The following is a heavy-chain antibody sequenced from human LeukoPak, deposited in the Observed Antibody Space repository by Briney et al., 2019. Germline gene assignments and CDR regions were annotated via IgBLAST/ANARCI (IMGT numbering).Heavy chain of an antibody. CDR3: AKDLRDCSSTSCYQGFDP. CDR2: ISGSGGST. D-gene: IGHD2-2*01. V-gene: IGHV3-23*01. Sequence: HAGGSLILSCAASGFTFSSYAMSWVRQAPGKGLEWVSAISGSGGSTYYADSVKGRFTISRDNSKNTLYLQMNSLRAEDTAVYYCAKDLRDCSSTSCYQGFDPWGQGTLVTVSS. CDR1: GFTFSSYA. J-gene: IGHJ5*02.